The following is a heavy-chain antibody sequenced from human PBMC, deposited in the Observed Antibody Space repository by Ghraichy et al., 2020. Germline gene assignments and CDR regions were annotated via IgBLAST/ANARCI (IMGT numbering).Heavy chain of an antibody. CDR1: GYTFITYW. D-gene: IGHD4-23*01. CDR3: ARQGPVVTPDY. Sequence: GESLNISCKASGYTFITYWIGWVRQVPGKGLEWMGIIYPGDSYTKYSPSFQGQVTISADKSISTAYLQWSSLRASDTAIYYCARQGPVVTPDYWGQGTLVTVSS. J-gene: IGHJ4*02. CDR2: IYPGDSYT. V-gene: IGHV5-51*01.